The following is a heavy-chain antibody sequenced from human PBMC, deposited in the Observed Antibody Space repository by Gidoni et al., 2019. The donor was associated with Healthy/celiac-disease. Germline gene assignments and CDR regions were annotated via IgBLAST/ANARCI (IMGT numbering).Heavy chain of an antibody. J-gene: IGHJ4*02. V-gene: IGHV3-30*03. D-gene: IGHD3-10*01. CDR2: ISYDGSNK. CDR3: AILSTMVRGVVSG. Sequence: QVQLVESGGGVVQPGRSLRLSCAAAGFTFSSYGMHWVRQAPGKGLEWVAVISYDGSNKYYADSVKGRFTISRDNSKNTLYLQMNSLRAEDTAVYYCAILSTMVRGVVSGWGQGTLVTVSS. CDR1: GFTFSSYG.